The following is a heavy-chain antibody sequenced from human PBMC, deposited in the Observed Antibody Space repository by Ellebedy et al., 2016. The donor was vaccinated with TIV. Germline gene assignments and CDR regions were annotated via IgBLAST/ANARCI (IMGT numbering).Heavy chain of an antibody. CDR3: VRDGSYDYGDY. V-gene: IGHV3-74*01. CDR2: IYNDGSST. Sequence: GESLKISCSGPGFTFSNYWMHWVRQAPGKGLVWVSRIYNDGSSTSYADSVEGRFTISRDNPKNTVYLQMNSLRVEDTAVYYCVRDGSYDYGDYWGQGTVVTVSS. CDR1: GFTFSNYW. J-gene: IGHJ4*02. D-gene: IGHD3-16*01.